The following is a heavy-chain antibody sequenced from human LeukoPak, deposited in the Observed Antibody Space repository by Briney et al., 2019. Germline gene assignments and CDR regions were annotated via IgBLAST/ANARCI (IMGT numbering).Heavy chain of an antibody. Sequence: PSETLSLTCAASGGSISSYSMNWIRQPPGKGLEWIGYIYYSGSTNYNPSLTSRVTISVDTPNNQFSLKLRSVTAADTGVLFCARGNHYYYEVWCDPWGQGILVTVSS. V-gene: IGHV4-59*12. CDR3: ARGNHYYYEVWCDP. D-gene: IGHD3-10*01. CDR2: IYYSGST. CDR1: GGSISSYS. J-gene: IGHJ5*02.